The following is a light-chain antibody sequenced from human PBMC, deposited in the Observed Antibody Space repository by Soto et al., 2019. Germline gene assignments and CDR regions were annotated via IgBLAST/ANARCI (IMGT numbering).Light chain of an antibody. CDR1: QSVSSSY. V-gene: IGKV3-20*01. J-gene: IGKJ2*01. Sequence: EIVLTQSPGTLSLSPGERANLSCRASQSVSSSYLAWYQQKPGQAPRLLIYGASSRATGIRDRFSGSGSGTDFTLTSSRLEPEDFVVDFLQQYSSSLEYTLGQGTKLEIK. CDR3: QQYSSSLEYT. CDR2: GAS.